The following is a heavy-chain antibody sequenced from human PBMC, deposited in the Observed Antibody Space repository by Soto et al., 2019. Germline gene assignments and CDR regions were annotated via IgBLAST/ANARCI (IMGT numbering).Heavy chain of an antibody. CDR3: ARDHHRYSGYDYVDY. CDR1: GFTFSDYY. D-gene: IGHD5-12*01. Sequence: QVQLVESGGGLVKPGGSLRLSCVASGFTFSDYYMSWIRQAPGKGLEWVSYISSSSSYTNYADSVKGRCTISRDNAKNSLYLQMNSLRAEDTALYYCARDHHRYSGYDYVDYWGQGTLVTVSS. J-gene: IGHJ4*02. V-gene: IGHV3-11*05. CDR2: ISSSSSYT.